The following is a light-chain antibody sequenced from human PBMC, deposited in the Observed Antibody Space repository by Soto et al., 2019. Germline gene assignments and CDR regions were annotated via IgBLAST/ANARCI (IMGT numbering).Light chain of an antibody. CDR3: QQYGRSPPYT. J-gene: IGKJ2*01. CDR1: QSVSSSY. CDR2: GAS. V-gene: IGKV3-20*01. Sequence: EIVLTQSPGTLSLSPGERATLSCRASQSVSSSYLAWYQQKPGQAPRLLIYGASSRATGIPDRFSGSGSGTDFTLTISRLEAEDFAVYFCQQYGRSPPYTFGQGTKVEI.